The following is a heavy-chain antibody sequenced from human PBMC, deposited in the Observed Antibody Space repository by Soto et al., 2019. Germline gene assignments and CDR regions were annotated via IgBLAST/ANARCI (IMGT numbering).Heavy chain of an antibody. CDR2: INSDGSST. V-gene: IGHV3-74*01. CDR3: VSVWVSYRYARGGYFDL. J-gene: IGHJ2*01. D-gene: IGHD3-16*02. Sequence: EVQLVESGGGLVQPGGSLRLSCAASGFTFSSYWMHWVRQAPGKGLVWVSRINSDGSSTSYADPVKGRFTISRDNAKNTRYLQMNCLRAEDTAVYYCVSVWVSYRYARGGYFDLWGRGTLVTVSS. CDR1: GFTFSSYW.